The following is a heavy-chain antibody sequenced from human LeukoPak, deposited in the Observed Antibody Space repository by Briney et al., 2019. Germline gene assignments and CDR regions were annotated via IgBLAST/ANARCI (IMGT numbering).Heavy chain of an antibody. J-gene: IGHJ4*02. D-gene: IGHD5-24*01. CDR3: TRLRDGYDSDY. Sequence: GGSLRLSCAVSGFTVSSNYMSWVRQAPGKGLEWVSVIYSGGTTYYADSVKGRFTISRDNSKNTLYLQMNTLRAEDTAMYYCTRLRDGYDSDYWGQGTLVTVSS. V-gene: IGHV3-53*01. CDR2: IYSGGTT. CDR1: GFTVSSNY.